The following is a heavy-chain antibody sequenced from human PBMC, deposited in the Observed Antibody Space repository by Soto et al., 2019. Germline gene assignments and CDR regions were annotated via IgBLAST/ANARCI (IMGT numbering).Heavy chain of an antibody. D-gene: IGHD3-10*01. V-gene: IGHV5-10-1*01. Sequence: GESLKISCKGSGYSFTRYWISWVRQVPGKGLEWMGRIDPSDSYTNYGPSFQGHVTMSVDKSTSTAYLQWSSLKASDTAMYYCARMDGLVRGITKNWFDSWGQGALVTVSS. CDR1: GYSFTRYW. CDR3: ARMDGLVRGITKNWFDS. J-gene: IGHJ5*01. CDR2: IDPSDSYT.